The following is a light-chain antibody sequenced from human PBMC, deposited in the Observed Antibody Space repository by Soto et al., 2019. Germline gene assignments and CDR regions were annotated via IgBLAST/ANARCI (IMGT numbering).Light chain of an antibody. J-gene: IGLJ1*01. V-gene: IGLV2-14*01. CDR2: EVT. Sequence: QSVLTQPAPVSGSPGQSIAISCTGSSSDIGIYKYVSWYQQHPGKVPKLIIYEVTNRPSGVSNRFSGSKSGNTASLTISGLQAEDEADYYCSSYTTSSTRVFGPGTKVTVL. CDR1: SSDIGIYKY. CDR3: SSYTTSSTRV.